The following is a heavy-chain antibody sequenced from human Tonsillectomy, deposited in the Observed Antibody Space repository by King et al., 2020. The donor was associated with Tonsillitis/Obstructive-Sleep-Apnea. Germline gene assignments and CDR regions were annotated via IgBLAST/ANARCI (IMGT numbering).Heavy chain of an antibody. D-gene: IGHD3-9*01. Sequence: VQLVESGGGVVQPGGSLRLSCEASGFTFVDYGMHWVRQAPGKGLEWVSLISGDGVGTYYADSVKGRFTISRDNSKNSLYLQRNSLRSEDTAFYYCAKDYYDILTGSGYYNYMDVWGKGTTVTVSS. J-gene: IGHJ6*03. CDR1: GFTFVDYG. V-gene: IGHV3-43*02. CDR3: AKDYYDILTGSGYYNYMDV. CDR2: ISGDGVGT.